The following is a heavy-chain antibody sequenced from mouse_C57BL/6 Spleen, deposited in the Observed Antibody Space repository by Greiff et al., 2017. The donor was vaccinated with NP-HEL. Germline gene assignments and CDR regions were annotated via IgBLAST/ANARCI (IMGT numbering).Heavy chain of an antibody. V-gene: IGHV1-63*01. CDR3: AREGDYYGSSYRRYFDV. CDR2: IYPGGGYT. CDR1: GYTFTNYW. Sequence: VQLQESGAELVRPGTSVKMSCKASGYTFTNYWIGWAKQRPGHGLEWIGDIYPGGGYTNYNEKFKGKATLTADKSSSTAYMQFSSLTSEDSAIYYCAREGDYYGSSYRRYFDVWGTGTTVTVSS. D-gene: IGHD1-1*01. J-gene: IGHJ1*03.